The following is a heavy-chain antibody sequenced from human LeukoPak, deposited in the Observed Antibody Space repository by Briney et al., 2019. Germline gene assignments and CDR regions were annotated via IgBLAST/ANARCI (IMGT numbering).Heavy chain of an antibody. CDR1: GFTFDDYA. CDR3: ARDSSVIEQQLGWFDP. J-gene: IGHJ5*02. CDR2: ISWGGGST. V-gene: IGHV3-43D*03. D-gene: IGHD6-13*01. Sequence: PGGSLRLSCAASGFTFDDYAMHWVRQAPGKGLEWVSLISWGGGSTYYADSVKGRFTISRDNAKNSLYLQMNSLRAEDTAVYYCARDSSVIEQQLGWFDPWGQGTLVTVSS.